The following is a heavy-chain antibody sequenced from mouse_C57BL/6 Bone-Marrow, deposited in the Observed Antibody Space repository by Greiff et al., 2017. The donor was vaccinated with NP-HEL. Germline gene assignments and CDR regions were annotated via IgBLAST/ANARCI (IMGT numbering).Heavy chain of an antibody. V-gene: IGHV5-6*01. CDR3: ARVDLLGVY. CDR2: ISSGGSYT. J-gene: IGHJ2*01. D-gene: IGHD2-1*01. Sequence: EVQVVESGGDLVKPGGSLKLSCAASGFTFSSYGMSWVRQTPDTRLEWVATISSGGSYTYYPDSVKGRFTISRDNAKNTLYLQMSSLKSEDTAMYYCARVDLLGVYWGQGTTLTVSS. CDR1: GFTFSSYG.